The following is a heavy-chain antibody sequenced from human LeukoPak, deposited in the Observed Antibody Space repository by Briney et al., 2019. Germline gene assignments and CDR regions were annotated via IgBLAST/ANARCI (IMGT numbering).Heavy chain of an antibody. CDR1: GYPIGLDYY. V-gene: IGHV4-38-2*02. CDR2: FHRGRI. Sequence: SETLSLTCKVSGYPIGLDYYWVWIRQAPGRGLQWIGGFHRGRIQYNSALKSRVTISIDSSKNQFSLRMWPVTAADTAFYFCARAPSSYESGNGFPNLGWLDPWGQGALVTVSS. J-gene: IGHJ5*02. CDR3: ARAPSSYESGNGFPNLGWLDP. D-gene: IGHD5-24*01.